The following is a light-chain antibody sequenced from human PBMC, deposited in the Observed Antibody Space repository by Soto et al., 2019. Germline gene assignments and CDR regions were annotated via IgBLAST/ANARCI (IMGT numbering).Light chain of an antibody. CDR1: QSVSSC. V-gene: IGKV3-11*01. Sequence: EIVLTQSPATLSLSPVERATLACMASQSVSSCLAWYQQKPGQAPRLLIFDASNRATGIPARFSGSGSGTDFTLTISSLEPEDFAVYYCQQRRSWPPVTFGRGTRLEIK. J-gene: IGKJ5*01. CDR3: QQRRSWPPVT. CDR2: DAS.